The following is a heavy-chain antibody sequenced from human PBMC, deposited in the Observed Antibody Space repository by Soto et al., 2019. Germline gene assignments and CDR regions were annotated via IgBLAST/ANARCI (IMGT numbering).Heavy chain of an antibody. D-gene: IGHD2-8*02. V-gene: IGHV4-39*01. J-gene: IGHJ3*01. CDR3: ARQYRWEAFDV. CDR1: GGSSSSSSYY. Sequence: QLQLQESGPGLVKPSETLSLTCTVPGGSSSSSSYYWGWIRQPPGKGLEWIGSISYNGSTYYNPSIKSRVTISVDTSQNQFALQLRSVTAADTAVYYCARQYRWEAFDVWGQGTMVTVYS. CDR2: ISYNGST.